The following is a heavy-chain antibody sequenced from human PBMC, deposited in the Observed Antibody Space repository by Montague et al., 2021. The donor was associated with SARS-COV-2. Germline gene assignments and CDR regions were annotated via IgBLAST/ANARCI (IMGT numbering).Heavy chain of an antibody. CDR1: GFTFSSYA. Sequence: SLRLSCAASGFTFSSYAMHWVRQAPGKGLEWVAVISDDGSNKYYADSVKGRFTISRDNFKNTLYLQMNSLRAEDTAVYYCASRENYGSGSHFQHWGQGTLVTVSS. V-gene: IGHV3-30-3*01. CDR3: ASRENYGSGSHFQH. CDR2: ISDDGSNK. J-gene: IGHJ1*01. D-gene: IGHD3-10*01.